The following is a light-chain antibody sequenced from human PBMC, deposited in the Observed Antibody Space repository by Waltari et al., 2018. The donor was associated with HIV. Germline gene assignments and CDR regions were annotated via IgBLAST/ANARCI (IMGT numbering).Light chain of an antibody. V-gene: IGLV4-69*01. Sequence: QLALTQSPSASASLGASVRLTCTLSSGQSSYSLAWPQQQPEKGPRFLMRLNSDGSHTRGDGIPDRFSGSASGAERYLTISSLQSEDEADYYCQSWDNGVRVFGGGTKLTVL. CDR2: LNSDGSH. J-gene: IGLJ3*02. CDR3: QSWDNGVRV. CDR1: SGQSSYS.